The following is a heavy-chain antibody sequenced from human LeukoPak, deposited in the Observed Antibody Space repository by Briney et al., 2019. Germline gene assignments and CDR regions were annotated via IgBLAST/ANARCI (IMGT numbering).Heavy chain of an antibody. Sequence: GGSLRLTCAASGFTFSNYWMTWVRQAPGQGPELLGNIKPTGSETYYVDPVKGRFTISRDNAKNLLFLQMNSLRGEDTALYYCGGFGYEAAVDLWGRGTLVTVSS. CDR1: GFTFSNYW. CDR2: IKPTGSET. V-gene: IGHV3-7*01. J-gene: IGHJ4*02. CDR3: GGFGYEAAVDL. D-gene: IGHD3-10*01.